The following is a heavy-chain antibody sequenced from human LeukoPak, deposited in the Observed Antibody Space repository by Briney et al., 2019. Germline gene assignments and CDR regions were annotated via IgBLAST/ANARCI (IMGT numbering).Heavy chain of an antibody. CDR3: AITGTAMVSAFDI. Sequence: PGGSLRLSCAASGFTFNKHWMHWVRQAPGKGLVWVSRINSDGSSTSYADSVKGRFTISRDNAKNTLFLQMNSLRAEDTAVYYCAITGTAMVSAFDIWGQGTLVTASS. V-gene: IGHV3-74*01. CDR1: GFTFNKHW. D-gene: IGHD5-18*01. CDR2: INSDGSST. J-gene: IGHJ3*02.